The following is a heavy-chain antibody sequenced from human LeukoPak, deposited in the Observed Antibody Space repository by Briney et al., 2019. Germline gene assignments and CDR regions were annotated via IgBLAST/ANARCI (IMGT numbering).Heavy chain of an antibody. V-gene: IGHV3-23*01. CDR3: AKAAYYYDSSGYAWDY. J-gene: IGHJ4*02. Sequence: TGGSLRLSCAASGFTFSSYAMHWVRQAPGKGLEWVSAISGSGGSTYYADSVKGRFTISRDNSKNTLYLQMNSLRAEDTAVYYCAKAAYYYDSSGYAWDYWGQGTLVTVSS. D-gene: IGHD3-22*01. CDR1: GFTFSSYA. CDR2: ISGSGGST.